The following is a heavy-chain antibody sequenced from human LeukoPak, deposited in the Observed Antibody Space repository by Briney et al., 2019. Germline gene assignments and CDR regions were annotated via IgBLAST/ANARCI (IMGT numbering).Heavy chain of an antibody. D-gene: IGHD1-26*01. CDR1: GFTFSSYA. CDR2: ISGSGGST. J-gene: IGHJ4*02. CDR3: AKDPAPFRQSGSYNFDY. V-gene: IGHV3-23*01. Sequence: PGGSLRLSCAASGFTFSSYAMSWVRQAPGKGLEWVSAISGSGGSTYYADSVKGRFTISRDNSKNTLYLQMNSLRAEDTAVYYCAKDPAPFRQSGSYNFDYWGQGTLVTVSS.